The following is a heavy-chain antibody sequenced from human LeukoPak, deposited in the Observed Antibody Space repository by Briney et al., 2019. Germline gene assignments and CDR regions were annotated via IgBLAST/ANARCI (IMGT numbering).Heavy chain of an antibody. V-gene: IGHV4-59*02. J-gene: IGHJ4*02. CDR3: SEGYFEPFDH. Sequence: SETLSLTCVVSGASVSSSHWNWIRQLPGNGLEWIGCLSYTGKTDYNPSLTSRVTISLDTSKNQVSLKLRSVTAADTAVYYCSEGYFEPFDHWAQGTLFTVSS. CDR2: LSYTGKT. CDR1: GASVSSSH. D-gene: IGHD2/OR15-2a*01.